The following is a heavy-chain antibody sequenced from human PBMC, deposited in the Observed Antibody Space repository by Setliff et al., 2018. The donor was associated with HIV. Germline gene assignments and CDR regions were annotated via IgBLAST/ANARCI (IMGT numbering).Heavy chain of an antibody. V-gene: IGHV4-39*07. CDR1: GGSISSDNYF. CDR3: ARSVDTAMVEYYFDY. J-gene: IGHJ4*02. D-gene: IGHD5-18*01. Sequence: SETLSLTCTAAGGSISSDNYFWAWIRQPPGKGLEWIGSIFYTGSTYYNGSLNSRLAISVDTSKNQFSLKLSSVTAADTAVYYCARSVDTAMVEYYFDYWGQGTLVTSPQ. CDR2: IFYTGST.